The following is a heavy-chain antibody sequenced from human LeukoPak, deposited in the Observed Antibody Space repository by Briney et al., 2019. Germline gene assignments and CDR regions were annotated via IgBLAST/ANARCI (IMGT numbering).Heavy chain of an antibody. D-gene: IGHD3-10*01. Sequence: GRSLRLSCTASGFTFGDYAMNWVRQGPGKGLEVVGFIRSKACGGTTEYAASVKGSFTISRNDSKSIAHLQMNSLKTEDTAVYYCTREIMVRGVIERCIDGWGQGTTVTVSS. V-gene: IGHV3-49*04. CDR2: IRSKACGGTT. J-gene: IGHJ6*02. CDR3: TREIMVRGVIERCIDG. CDR1: GFTFGDYA.